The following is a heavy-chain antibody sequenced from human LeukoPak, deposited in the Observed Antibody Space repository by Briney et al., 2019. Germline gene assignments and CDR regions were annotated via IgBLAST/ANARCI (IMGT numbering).Heavy chain of an antibody. V-gene: IGHV3-74*01. CDR3: ARGGTSGSLIY. Sequence: PGGSLRLSCAASGFTFSNYWMHWVRQDPLKGLVWVSRINSDGGSTGYADSVKGRFTISRDNTKNTLYLQMNSLRAEDTALYYCARGGTSGSLIYWGQGTLVTVSS. CDR1: GFTFSNYW. J-gene: IGHJ4*02. CDR2: INSDGGST. D-gene: IGHD1-26*01.